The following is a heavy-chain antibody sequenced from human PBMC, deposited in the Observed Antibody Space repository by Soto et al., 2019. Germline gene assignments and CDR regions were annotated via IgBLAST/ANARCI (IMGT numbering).Heavy chain of an antibody. V-gene: IGHV4-39*07. Sequence: PSETLSLTCTVSGGSISSYFWGWIRQTPWSDLQWIGSLFYTVSTYYNPSLKSRVTISVDRSKNQFSLKLSSVTAADTAVYYCASMRGGYDSRGYDYWGQGTLVTVSS. D-gene: IGHD3-22*01. CDR3: ASMRGGYDSRGYDY. J-gene: IGHJ4*02. CDR2: LFYTVST. CDR1: GGSISSYF.